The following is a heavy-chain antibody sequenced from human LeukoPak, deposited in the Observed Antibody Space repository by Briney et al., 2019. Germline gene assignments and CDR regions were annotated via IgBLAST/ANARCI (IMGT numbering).Heavy chain of an antibody. Sequence: PGGSLRLSCAASGFTFSTYWMSWVRQAPGKGLEWVSNIKQDGSETYYVESVKGRFTISRDNAKNSMYLQMNSLRAEDTAVYYCAKTREGQQRYRPFDYWGQGTLVTVSS. CDR3: AKTREGQQRYRPFDY. CDR1: GFTFSTYW. D-gene: IGHD6-13*01. J-gene: IGHJ4*02. V-gene: IGHV3-7*01. CDR2: IKQDGSET.